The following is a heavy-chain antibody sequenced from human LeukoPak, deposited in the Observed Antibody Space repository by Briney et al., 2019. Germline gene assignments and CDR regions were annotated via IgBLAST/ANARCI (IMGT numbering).Heavy chain of an antibody. J-gene: IGHJ4*02. CDR2: INHSGST. Sequence: SETLSLTCAVYGGSFSGYYWSWIRQPPGKGLEWIGEINHSGSTNYNPSLKSRVTISVDTSKNQFSLKLSSVTAADTAVYYCARRERWVFDYWGQGTLVTVSS. D-gene: IGHD1-26*01. V-gene: IGHV4-34*01. CDR3: ARRERWVFDY. CDR1: GGSFSGYY.